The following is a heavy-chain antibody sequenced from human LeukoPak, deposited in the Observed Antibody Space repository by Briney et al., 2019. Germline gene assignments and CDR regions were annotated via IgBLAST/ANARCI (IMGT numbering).Heavy chain of an antibody. D-gene: IGHD3-22*01. CDR3: ARGVHLLRSYYYGMDV. CDR2: INHSGST. V-gene: IGHV4-34*01. J-gene: IGHJ6*02. CDR1: GGSFSGYY. Sequence: TSETLSLTCAVYGGSFSGYYWSWIRQPPGKGLEWIGEINHSGSTNYNPSLKGRVTISVDTSKNQFSLKLSSVTAADTAVYYCARGVHLLRSYYYGMDVWGQGTTVTVSS.